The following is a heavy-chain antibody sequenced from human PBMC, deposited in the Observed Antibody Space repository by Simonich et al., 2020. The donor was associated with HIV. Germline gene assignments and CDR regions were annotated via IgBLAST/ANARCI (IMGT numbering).Heavy chain of an antibody. CDR2: IFYSGST. J-gene: IGHJ6*03. CDR1: GGSFSGYC. V-gene: IGHV4-34*01. CDR3: ARGIPRNYYYFYYMDV. D-gene: IGHD1-1*01. Sequence: QVHLQQWGAGLLEPSETLSLICAVYGGSFSGYCWGWIRQLPGKGLEWMGQIFYSGSTNYHPSLKSRVTISLDKSKNQFSLKLLSVTAADTALYYCARGIPRNYYYFYYMDVWGKGTTVIVSS.